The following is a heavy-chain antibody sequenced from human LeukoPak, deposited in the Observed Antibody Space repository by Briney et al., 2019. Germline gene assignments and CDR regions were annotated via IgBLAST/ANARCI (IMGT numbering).Heavy chain of an antibody. V-gene: IGHV3-9*01. CDR1: GFTFDDFA. J-gene: IGHJ4*02. CDR3: AKDTDSSGYFPIYY. Sequence: GGSLTLSCAVSGFTFDDFAMLWVRQAPGEGLEWVSGISWNSGSIGYADSVKGRLTISRDNAKNSLYLQMNSLRAEDTVLYYCAKDTDSSGYFPIYYWGQGTLVTVSS. D-gene: IGHD3-22*01. CDR2: ISWNSGSI.